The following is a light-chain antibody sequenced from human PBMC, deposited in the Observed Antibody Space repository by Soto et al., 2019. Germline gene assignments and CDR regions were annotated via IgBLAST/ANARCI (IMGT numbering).Light chain of an antibody. V-gene: IGLV2-14*01. Sequence: QSALTQPASVSGSPGQSITISCTGTSSDVGGYNYVSWYQQHPGKAPKLMIYEVSNRHSGVSNRLSGSKSGNTASLTISGRRAEDEADYYCSSYTSSSIDDVFGTGTKVTVL. J-gene: IGLJ1*01. CDR3: SSYTSSSIDDV. CDR2: EVS. CDR1: SSDVGGYNY.